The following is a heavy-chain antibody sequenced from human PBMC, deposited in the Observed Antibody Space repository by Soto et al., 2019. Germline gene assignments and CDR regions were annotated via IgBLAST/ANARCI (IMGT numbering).Heavy chain of an antibody. CDR1: GFTFSNSA. V-gene: IGHV1-58*02. CDR3: AVRSGYYTSYYYMDV. D-gene: IGHD3-3*01. J-gene: IGHJ6*03. CDR2: IVVGSGNT. Sequence: ASVKVSCKASGFTFSNSAIQWVRQTRGQRLEWIGWIVVGSGNTNYARELHGRVTITRDMSTSAAYMELSSLRSEDTAIYYCAVRSGYYTSYYYMDVWGQGTTVPGSS.